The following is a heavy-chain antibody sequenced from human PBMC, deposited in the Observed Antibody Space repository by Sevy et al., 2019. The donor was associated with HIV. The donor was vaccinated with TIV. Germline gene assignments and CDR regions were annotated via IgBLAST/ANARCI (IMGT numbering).Heavy chain of an antibody. CDR1: GFTFNKYN. J-gene: IGHJ4*02. CDR2: ITGYSTDI. Sequence: GGSLRLFCAASGFTFNKYNMNWVRQAPGKGLEWVSTITGYSTDIYYADSVKGRFTISRDDAKNSLYLQMNGLRAEDTAIYYCARAEQTYFFDYWGQGTLVTVSS. V-gene: IGHV3-21*06. CDR3: ARAEQTYFFDY.